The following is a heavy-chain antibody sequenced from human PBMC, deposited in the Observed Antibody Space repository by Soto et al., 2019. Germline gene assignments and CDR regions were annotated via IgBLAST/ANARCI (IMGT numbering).Heavy chain of an antibody. Sequence: PSETLSLICPVSGSSISSYFWTWVRQPAGKGLDWIGRISTSGTTNYNPSLKSRVTMSVDTSKNHFSLNLSSVTAADTAVYYCAREAGPDRWFDPWGQGTLVTVSS. V-gene: IGHV4-4*07. CDR1: GSSISSYF. J-gene: IGHJ5*02. CDR3: AREAGPDRWFDP. CDR2: ISTSGTT. D-gene: IGHD6-19*01.